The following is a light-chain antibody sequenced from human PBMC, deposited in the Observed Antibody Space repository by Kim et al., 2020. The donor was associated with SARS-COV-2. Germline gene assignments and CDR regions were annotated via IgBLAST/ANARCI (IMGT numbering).Light chain of an antibody. V-gene: IGLV3-1*01. CDR3: QAWDTTTYV. CDR1: KLGDKY. J-gene: IGLJ1*01. Sequence: SYELTQPPSVSVFPGQTASITCSGDKLGDKYACWYQQKPGQSPVLVMYQGTKRPSGIPERFSGSKSGNTATLTISETQAMDEADYYCQAWDTTTYV. CDR2: QGT.